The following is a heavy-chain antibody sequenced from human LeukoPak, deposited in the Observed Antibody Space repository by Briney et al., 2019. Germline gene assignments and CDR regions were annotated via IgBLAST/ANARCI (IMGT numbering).Heavy chain of an antibody. CDR1: GLTFSSYG. V-gene: IGHV3-30*18. D-gene: IGHD6-25*01. CDR2: ISYDGSNK. J-gene: IGHJ4*02. CDR3: AKDLAATVDY. Sequence: RSLRLSCAASGLTFSSYGMHWVRQAPGKGLEWVAVISYDGSNKYYADSVKGRFTISRDNSTNTLYLQMNSLRAEDTAVYYCAKDLAATVDYWGQGTLVTVSS.